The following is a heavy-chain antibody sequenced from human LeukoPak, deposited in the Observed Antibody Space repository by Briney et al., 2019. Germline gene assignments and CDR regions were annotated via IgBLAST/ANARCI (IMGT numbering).Heavy chain of an antibody. CDR1: GFTFSSDG. V-gene: IGHV3-30*02. Sequence: GGSLRLSCAASGFTFSSDGMHWVRQAPGKGLEWVAFIRYDGSNKYYADSVKGRFTISRDNSKNTLYLQMNSLRAEDTAVYYCAKDRKYYCGSGSYYKGPKSYYYYYMDVWGKGTTVTISS. CDR2: IRYDGSNK. CDR3: AKDRKYYCGSGSYYKGPKSYYYYYMDV. D-gene: IGHD3-10*01. J-gene: IGHJ6*03.